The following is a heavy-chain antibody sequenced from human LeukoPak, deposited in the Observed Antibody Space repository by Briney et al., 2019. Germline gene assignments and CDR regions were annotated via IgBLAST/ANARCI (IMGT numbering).Heavy chain of an antibody. V-gene: IGHV3-30-3*01. CDR2: ISYDGSNK. Sequence: TGGSLRLSCAASGFTFSSYWMSWVRQAPGKGLEWVAVISYDGSNKYYADSVKGRFTISRDNSKNTLYLQMNSLRAEDTAVYYCARDGPLGDIVVVPAAIHYYMDVWGKGTTVTVSS. D-gene: IGHD2-2*01. CDR3: ARDGPLGDIVVVPAAIHYYMDV. CDR1: GFTFSSYW. J-gene: IGHJ6*03.